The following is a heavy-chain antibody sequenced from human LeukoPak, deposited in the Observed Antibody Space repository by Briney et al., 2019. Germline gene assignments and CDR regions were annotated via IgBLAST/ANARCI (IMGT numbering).Heavy chain of an antibody. J-gene: IGHJ4*02. CDR3: AKDQAVAGHPLDY. CDR2: ISGSGGGT. D-gene: IGHD6-19*01. CDR1: GFTFSSYA. Sequence: GGSLRLSCAASGFTFSSYAMSWVRQAPGKGLEWVSAISGSGGGTYYADSVKGRFTISGDNSKNTLYLQMNSLRAEDTAVYYCAKDQAVAGHPLDYWGQGTLVTVSS. V-gene: IGHV3-23*01.